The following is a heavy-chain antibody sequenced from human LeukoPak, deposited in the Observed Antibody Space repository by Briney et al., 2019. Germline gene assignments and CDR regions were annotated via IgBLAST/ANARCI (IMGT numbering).Heavy chain of an antibody. D-gene: IGHD6-19*01. CDR1: GGSISSYY. CDR2: IYYSGTT. Sequence: PSETLSLTCTVSGGSISSYYWNWIRQPPGKGLEWIGYIYYSGTTNYNPSLKSRVTISVDTSKNQFSLKLSSVTAADTAVYYCARRIAVAGPGDYYYYMDVWGKGTTVTVSS. CDR3: ARRIAVAGPGDYYYYMDV. V-gene: IGHV4-59*08. J-gene: IGHJ6*03.